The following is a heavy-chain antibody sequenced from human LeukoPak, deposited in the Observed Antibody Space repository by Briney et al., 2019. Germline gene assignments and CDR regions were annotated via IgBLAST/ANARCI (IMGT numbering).Heavy chain of an antibody. CDR1: GGSISSYY. Sequence: SETLSLTCTVPGGSISSYYLSWIRQPAGKGLEWIGRIYTSGSTNYNPSLKSRVTMSVDTSKNQFSLKLSSVTAADTAVYYCARARDCSGGTCYQFNWFDPWGQGNLVTVSS. D-gene: IGHD2-15*01. V-gene: IGHV4-4*07. CDR2: IYTSGST. CDR3: ARARDCSGGTCYQFNWFDP. J-gene: IGHJ5*02.